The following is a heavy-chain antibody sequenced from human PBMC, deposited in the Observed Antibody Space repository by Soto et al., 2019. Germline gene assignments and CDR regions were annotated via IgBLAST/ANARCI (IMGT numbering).Heavy chain of an antibody. CDR1: GFTFSDYY. J-gene: IGHJ6*02. V-gene: IGHV3-11*05. CDR2: ISSSSSYT. CDR3: ARAFYYYYYGMDV. Sequence: GGSLRLSCAASGFTFSDYYMSWIRQAPGKGLEWVSYISSSSSYTNYADSVKGRFTISRDNAKNSLYLQMNSLRAEDTAVYYCARAFYYYYYGMDVWGQGTTVTVSS.